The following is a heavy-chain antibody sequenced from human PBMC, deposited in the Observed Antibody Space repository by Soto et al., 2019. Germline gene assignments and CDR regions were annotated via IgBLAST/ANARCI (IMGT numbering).Heavy chain of an antibody. CDR3: YYYYYGMDV. J-gene: IGHJ6*02. Sequence: QITLKESGPTLVKPTQTLTLTCTFSGFSLSTSGVGVGWIRQPPGKALEWLALIYWDDDKRYSPSLKSRLTIPKAPSKNQVVLTITNIDPVDAATYWAYYYYYGMDVWGQGTTVTVSS. CDR2: IYWDDDK. V-gene: IGHV2-5*02. CDR1: GFSLSTSGVG.